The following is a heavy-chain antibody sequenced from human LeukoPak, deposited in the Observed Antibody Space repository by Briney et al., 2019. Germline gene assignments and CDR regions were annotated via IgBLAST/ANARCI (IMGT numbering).Heavy chain of an antibody. CDR1: GFTFDDYA. V-gene: IGHV3-9*01. D-gene: IGHD6-19*01. CDR2: ISWDSGTI. Sequence: GGSLRLSCAGSGFTFDDYAIHWVRQAPGKGLEWVSGISWDSGTIVYADSVKGRFTISRDNSKNSLYLQMNSLRAEDTAFYYYAKDRVAGIGYWFFDLWGRGTLVTVSS. CDR3: AKDRVAGIGYWFFDL. J-gene: IGHJ2*01.